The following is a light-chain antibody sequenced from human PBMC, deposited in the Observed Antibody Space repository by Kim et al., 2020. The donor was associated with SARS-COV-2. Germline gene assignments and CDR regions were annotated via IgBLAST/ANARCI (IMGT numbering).Light chain of an antibody. Sequence: QSVLTQPPSASGSPGQSITISCTGTSSDVGGYNYVSWYQQHPGQAPKLMIYDVNNRASGVSNRFPGSKSGNTAYLTISGLQAEDEADYYCSSYASSSYWVFGGGTKLTVL. CDR2: DVN. CDR1: SSDVGGYNY. CDR3: SSYASSSYWV. V-gene: IGLV2-14*01. J-gene: IGLJ3*02.